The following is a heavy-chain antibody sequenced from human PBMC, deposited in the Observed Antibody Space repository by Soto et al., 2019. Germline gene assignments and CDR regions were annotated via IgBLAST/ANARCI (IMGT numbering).Heavy chain of an antibody. V-gene: IGHV1-58*01. Sequence: QMQVVQSGPEVKKPGTSVKVSCKTSGFTFSNSAVQWVRQARGQRLEWIAWIVVGSHNTNYAQNFQGRLTVTTDTSTSTAYIELTSLTSEDTAIYYCAAELYSGGRCCSFDLWGQGTMVTVSS. J-gene: IGHJ3*01. D-gene: IGHD2-15*01. CDR2: IVVGSHNT. CDR1: GFTFSNSA. CDR3: AAELYSGGRCCSFDL.